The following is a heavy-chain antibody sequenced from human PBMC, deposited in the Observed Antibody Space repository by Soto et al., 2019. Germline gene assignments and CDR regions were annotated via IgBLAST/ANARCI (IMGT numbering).Heavy chain of an antibody. CDR3: ARDLITDYYFDY. CDR2: IYYSGST. V-gene: IGHV4-31*03. J-gene: IGHJ4*02. D-gene: IGHD1-20*01. Sequence: SETLSLTCTVSGGSISSGGYYWSWIRQHPGKGLEWIGYIYYSGSTYYNPSLKSRVTISVDTSKNQFSLKLSSVTAADTAVYYCARDLITDYYFDYWGQGTLVTVSS. CDR1: GGSISSGGYY.